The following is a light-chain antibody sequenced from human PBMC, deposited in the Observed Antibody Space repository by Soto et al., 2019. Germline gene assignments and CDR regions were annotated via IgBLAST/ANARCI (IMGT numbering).Light chain of an antibody. J-gene: IGKJ4*01. CDR3: QQGRSLPRT. V-gene: IGKV1-12*01. Sequence: DIQMTQSPSSVSASVGDRVTIACRASQTISNWVAWYQQKPGEAPELLIYSASTLLPGVPSRFSGSGFGTDFTLTSGSLQPEDFATYYCQQGRSLPRTFGGGTKVEFK. CDR2: SAS. CDR1: QTISNW.